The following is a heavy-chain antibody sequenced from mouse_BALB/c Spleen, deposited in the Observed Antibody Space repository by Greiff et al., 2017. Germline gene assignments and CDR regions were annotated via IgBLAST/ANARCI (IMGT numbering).Heavy chain of an antibody. CDR2: ISYSGST. CDR3: ASSGGYYSY. Sequence: VQLKESGPGLVKPSQSLSLTCTVTGYSITSDYAWNWIRQFPGNKLEWMGYISYSGSTSYNPSLKSRISITRDTSKNQFFLQLNSVTTEDTATYYCASSGGYYSYWGQGTLVTVSA. J-gene: IGHJ3*01. V-gene: IGHV3-2*02. D-gene: IGHD2-3*01. CDR1: GYSITSDYA.